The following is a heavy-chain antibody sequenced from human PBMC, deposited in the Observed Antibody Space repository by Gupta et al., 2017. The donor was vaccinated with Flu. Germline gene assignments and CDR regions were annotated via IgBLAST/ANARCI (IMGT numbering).Heavy chain of an antibody. J-gene: IGHJ4*02. CDR1: GFTFGDYA. D-gene: IGHD3-10*01. CDR3: TRFRLVRQLFDY. CDR2: IRSKAYGGTT. Sequence: EVQLVESGGGLVQPGRSLRLSCTASGFTFGDYAMSWVRQAPGKGLEWVGFIRSKAYGGTTEYAASVKGRFTISRDDSKSIAYLQMNSLKTEDTAVYYCTRFRLVRQLFDYGGQGTLVTVSS. V-gene: IGHV3-49*04.